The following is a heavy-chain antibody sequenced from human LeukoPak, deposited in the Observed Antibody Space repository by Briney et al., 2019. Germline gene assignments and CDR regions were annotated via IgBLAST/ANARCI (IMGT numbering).Heavy chain of an antibody. D-gene: IGHD5-18*01. Sequence: GGSLRLSCAASGFTFDDYAMHWVRQAPGKGLEWVSGISWNSGSIGYADSVKGRFTISRDNAKNSLYLQTNSLRAEDTALYYCAEDKGQHSYGSYGMDVWGQGTTVTVSS. CDR3: AEDKGQHSYGSYGMDV. CDR2: ISWNSGSI. V-gene: IGHV3-9*01. J-gene: IGHJ6*02. CDR1: GFTFDDYA.